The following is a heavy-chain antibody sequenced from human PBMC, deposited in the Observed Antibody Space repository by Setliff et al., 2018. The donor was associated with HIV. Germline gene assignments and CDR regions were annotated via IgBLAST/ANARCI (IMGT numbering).Heavy chain of an antibody. Sequence: ASVKVSCKASGYTFTGYYMHWVRQAPGQGLEWMGWINVGNGDTKYSQDLQGRITITRDTSANTAYMELSRLRSDDSAVYFCARGALLAVFDFDHWGHGTLVTVSS. CDR2: INVGNGDT. CDR1: GYTFTGYY. V-gene: IGHV1-3*01. D-gene: IGHD3-10*01. CDR3: ARGALLAVFDFDH. J-gene: IGHJ4*01.